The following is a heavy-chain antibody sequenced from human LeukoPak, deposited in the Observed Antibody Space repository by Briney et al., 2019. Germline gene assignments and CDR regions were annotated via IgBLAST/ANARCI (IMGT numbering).Heavy chain of an antibody. CDR3: ARRARYDFWSGPLYYYYYGMDV. CDR1: GFTFSSYW. D-gene: IGHD3-3*01. J-gene: IGHJ6*02. Sequence: PGGSLRLSCAASGFTFSSYWMSWVRQAPGKGLEWVANIKQDGSEKYYVDSVKGRFTISRDNAKNSLYLQMNSLRAEDTAVYYCARRARYDFWSGPLYYYYYGMDVWGQGTTVTVSS. V-gene: IGHV3-7*01. CDR2: IKQDGSEK.